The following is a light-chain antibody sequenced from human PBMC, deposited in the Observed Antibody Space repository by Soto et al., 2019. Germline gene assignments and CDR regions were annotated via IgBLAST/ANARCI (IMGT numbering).Light chain of an antibody. J-gene: IGLJ2*01. Sequence: QSALPQPASVSGSPGQSITISCSGTSSDVGAYNYVSWYQQHPGKAPKLMIYDVNTRPSGVSDRFSGSKSCNTASLTISGLQAEDEADYYCNSYTSSHSLEVFGGGTKVTVL. V-gene: IGLV2-14*03. CDR1: SSDVGAYNY. CDR3: NSYTSSHSLEV. CDR2: DVN.